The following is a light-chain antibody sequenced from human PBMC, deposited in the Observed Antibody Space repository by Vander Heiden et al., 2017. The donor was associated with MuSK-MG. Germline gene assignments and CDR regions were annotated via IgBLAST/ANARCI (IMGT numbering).Light chain of an antibody. CDR1: QSVTNNY. V-gene: IGKV3-20*01. CDR2: RAS. J-gene: IGKJ4*01. Sequence: EIALTQSPGTLSLSPGERATLSCRASQSVTNNYLGWYRQRPGQAPTLLIYRASTRATGIPERFSGSGSRTDFTLTISRLEPEDFAVYYCQQDGSLPLTFGGGTMVEIK. CDR3: QQDGSLPLT.